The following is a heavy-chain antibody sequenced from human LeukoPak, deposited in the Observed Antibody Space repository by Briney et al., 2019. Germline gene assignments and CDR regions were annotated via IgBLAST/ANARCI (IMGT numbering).Heavy chain of an antibody. CDR2: IKQDGSEK. Sequence: PGGSLRLSCAASGFTFSSYWVDWVRQAPGKRLEWVANIKQDGSEKYYVDSVKGRFTISRDNAKNSLYLQMNSLRADDTAVYYCARDRRTVTTFAYWGQGSLVTVSS. J-gene: IGHJ4*02. CDR3: ARDRRTVTTFAY. D-gene: IGHD4-17*01. CDR1: GFTFSSYW. V-gene: IGHV3-7*01.